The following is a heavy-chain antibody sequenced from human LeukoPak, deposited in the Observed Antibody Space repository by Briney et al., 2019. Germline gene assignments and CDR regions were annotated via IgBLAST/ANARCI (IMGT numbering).Heavy chain of an antibody. D-gene: IGHD3-9*01. CDR3: ARGGYDILTGYFEFDP. CDR2: ISSSGSTI. CDR1: GFTFSSYE. J-gene: IGHJ5*02. Sequence: GGSLRLSCAASGFTFSSYEMNCVRQAPGKGLEWVSYISSSGSTIYYADSVKGRFTISRDNAKNSLYLQMNSLRAEDTAVYYCARGGYDILTGYFEFDPWGQGTLVTVSS. V-gene: IGHV3-48*03.